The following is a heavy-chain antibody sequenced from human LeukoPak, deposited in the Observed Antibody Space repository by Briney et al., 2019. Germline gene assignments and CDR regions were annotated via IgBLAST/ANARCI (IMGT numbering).Heavy chain of an antibody. CDR3: ARAMTS. CDR1: GFTFSIYA. CDR2: ISSSGTII. V-gene: IGHV3-48*03. D-gene: IGHD4-11*01. Sequence: PGGSLRLSCAASGFTFSIYAMSWVRQAPGKGLEWVSHISSSGTIIYYADSVKGRFTISRDNAKNSLYLQMNSLRAEDTAVYYCARAMTSWGQGTLVTVSS. J-gene: IGHJ4*02.